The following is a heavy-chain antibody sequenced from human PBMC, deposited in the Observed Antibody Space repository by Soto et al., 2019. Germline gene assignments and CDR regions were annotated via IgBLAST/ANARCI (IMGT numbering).Heavy chain of an antibody. CDR2: ISGSGGSP. V-gene: IGHV3-23*01. D-gene: IGHD3-10*01. CDR3: AKHGSGSPRLGYFDY. J-gene: IGHJ4*02. Sequence: EVQLLESGGGLVQPGGSLRLSCAVSGFTFSSYAMSWVRQAPGKGLEWVAAISGSGGSPYYADSVKGRFTISRDNSKNPLYRQMNGLRAEDTAVYYRAKHGSGSPRLGYFDYWGQGTLVTVSS. CDR1: GFTFSSYA.